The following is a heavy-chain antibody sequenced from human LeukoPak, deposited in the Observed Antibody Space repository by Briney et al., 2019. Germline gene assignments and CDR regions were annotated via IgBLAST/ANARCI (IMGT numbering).Heavy chain of an antibody. CDR3: AGRFCSGGSCYSDY. V-gene: IGHV4-34*01. CDR2: INHSGST. J-gene: IGHJ4*02. D-gene: IGHD2-15*01. Sequence: SETLSLTCAVYGGSFSGYYWSWIRQPPGKGLEWIGEINHSGSTNYDPSLKSRVTISVDTSKNQFSLKLSSVTAADTAVYYCAGRFCSGGSCYSDYWGQGTLVTVSS. CDR1: GGSFSGYY.